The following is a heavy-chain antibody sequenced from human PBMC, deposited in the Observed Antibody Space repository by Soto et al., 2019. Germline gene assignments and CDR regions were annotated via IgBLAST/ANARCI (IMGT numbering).Heavy chain of an antibody. J-gene: IGHJ4*02. CDR1: GGSINTYY. CDR2: VDYSGNS. Sequence: SETLSLTCTVSGGSINTYYWSWIRQPPGKGLEWIGYVDYSGNSDSSPSLKSRVTISIDTSKKQVSLKLNSVTAADTGMYFCARSPAGNSLAPFDFWGQGSLVTVSS. D-gene: IGHD2-21*01. CDR3: ARSPAGNSLAPFDF. V-gene: IGHV4-59*01.